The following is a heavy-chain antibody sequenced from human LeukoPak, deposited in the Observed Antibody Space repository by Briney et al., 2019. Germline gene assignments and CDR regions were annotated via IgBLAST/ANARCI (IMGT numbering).Heavy chain of an antibody. CDR2: INHSGST. V-gene: IGHV4-34*01. CDR3: ARGRIAAAGKRYYYYGMDV. D-gene: IGHD6-13*01. Sequence: SETLSLTCAVYGGSFSGYYWSWIRQPPGKGLEWIGEINHSGSTNYNPSLKSRVTISVDTSKNQFSLKLSSVTAAGTAVYYCARGRIAAAGKRYYYYGMDVWGQGTTVTVSS. J-gene: IGHJ6*02. CDR1: GGSFSGYY.